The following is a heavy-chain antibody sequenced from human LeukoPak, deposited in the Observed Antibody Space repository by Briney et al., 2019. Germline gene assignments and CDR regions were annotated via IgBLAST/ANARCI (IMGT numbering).Heavy chain of an antibody. CDR1: GFTVCSNY. CDR2: IYSGGST. D-gene: IGHD1-7*01. J-gene: IGHJ4*02. Sequence: GGSLRLSCAASGFTVCSNYMSWARQAPGKGLEWVSVIYSGGSTYYADSVKGRFTISRDNSKNTLYLQMNSLRAEDTAVYYYAKINWNYGILDYWGQGTLVTVSS. V-gene: IGHV3-66*02. CDR3: AKINWNYGILDY.